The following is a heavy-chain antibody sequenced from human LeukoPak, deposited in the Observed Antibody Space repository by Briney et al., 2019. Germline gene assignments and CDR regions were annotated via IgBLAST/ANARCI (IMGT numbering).Heavy chain of an antibody. Sequence: GGSLRLSCAASGFTFSSYSMSWVRQAPGKGLEWVSSISTSSSYIYYADSVKGRFTISRHNAKNSLYLQMNSLRAEDTAVYYCAKGPTYDYLWGSYDYWGQGTLVTVSS. V-gene: IGHV3-21*01. D-gene: IGHD3-16*01. CDR1: GFTFSSYS. CDR2: ISTSSSYI. J-gene: IGHJ4*02. CDR3: AKGPTYDYLWGSYDY.